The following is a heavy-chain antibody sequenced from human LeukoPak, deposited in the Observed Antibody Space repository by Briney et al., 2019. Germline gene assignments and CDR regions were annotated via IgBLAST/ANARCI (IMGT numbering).Heavy chain of an antibody. CDR1: GFAFGDNW. V-gene: IGHV3-74*01. Sequence: PGGSLRLSCAASGFAFGDNWMHWVRQAPGKGLAWVSRMNGDGRTTYYADSVKGRFTISRDNALNSLYLQMNSLRAEDTAIYYCARSIPYGTTWYGRSDYWGQGTLVTVSS. CDR3: ARSIPYGTTWYGRSDY. CDR2: MNGDGRTT. D-gene: IGHD6-13*01. J-gene: IGHJ4*02.